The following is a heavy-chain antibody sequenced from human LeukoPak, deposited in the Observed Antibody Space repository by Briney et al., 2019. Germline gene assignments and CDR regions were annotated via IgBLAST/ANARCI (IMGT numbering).Heavy chain of an antibody. V-gene: IGHV3-7*05. CDR2: LKQDGSDK. J-gene: IGHJ4*02. CDR1: LSTLSTYW. D-gene: IGHD1-26*01. CDR3: ARETRGTVGSY. Sequence: GGSLRLSCAASLSTLSTYWMTWFRQTPGGGLEWVASLKQDGSDKYYVDSVKGRFTISRGNAGNSLYLQMNSLRAEDTAVYYCARETRGTVGSYWGQGALVTVSS.